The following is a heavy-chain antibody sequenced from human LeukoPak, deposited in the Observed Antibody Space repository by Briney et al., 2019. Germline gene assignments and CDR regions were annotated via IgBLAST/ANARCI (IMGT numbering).Heavy chain of an antibody. D-gene: IGHD6-19*01. CDR3: AKDLVVAVAGKGYFDY. J-gene: IGHJ4*02. CDR1: GFTFSSYG. V-gene: IGHV3-30*02. CDR2: IRYDGSNK. Sequence: GGSLRLSCAASGFTFSSYGMHWVRQAPGKGLEWVAFIRYDGSNKYYADSVKGRFTISRDNSKNTLYLQMNSLRAEDTAVYYCAKDLVVAVAGKGYFDYWSQGTLVTVSS.